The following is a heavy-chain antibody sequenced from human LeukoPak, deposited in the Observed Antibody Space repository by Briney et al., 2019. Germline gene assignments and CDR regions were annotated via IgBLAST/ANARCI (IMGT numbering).Heavy chain of an antibody. Sequence: GGSLRLSCAASGFTFDDYAMHWVRQARGKGLEWVSGISWNSGNIGYADSVKGRFTISRDNSKNTLYLQMNSLRAEDTAVYYCAKSPLRYCSGGSCYGFDYWGQGTLVTVSS. CDR3: AKSPLRYCSGGSCYGFDY. V-gene: IGHV3-9*01. CDR1: GFTFDDYA. J-gene: IGHJ4*02. CDR2: ISWNSGNI. D-gene: IGHD2-15*01.